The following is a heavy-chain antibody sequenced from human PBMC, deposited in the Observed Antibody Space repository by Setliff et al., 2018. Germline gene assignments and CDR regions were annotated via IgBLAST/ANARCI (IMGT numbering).Heavy chain of an antibody. Sequence: GASVKVSCKASGYTFSANAIHWVRQAPGQRLEWMGFIYTDNGNTKYSKNFRDRVAITKDTSASTAYMELSSLTSEDTAVYFCARGSRGFDYWGQGALVTVSS. CDR2: IYTDNGNT. CDR3: ARGSRGFDY. V-gene: IGHV1-3*04. J-gene: IGHJ4*02. CDR1: GYTFSANA.